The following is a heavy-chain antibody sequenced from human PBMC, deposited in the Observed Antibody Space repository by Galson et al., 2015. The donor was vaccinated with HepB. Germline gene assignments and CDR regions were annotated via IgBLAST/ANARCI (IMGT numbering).Heavy chain of an antibody. J-gene: IGHJ6*02. Sequence: LSLTCTVSGGSISSHYWSWIRQPPGKGLEWIGYIYYSGSTNYNPSLKSRVTISVDTSKNQFSLKLSSVTAADTAVYYCARLFRDERRWPQVSMTNGMDVWGQGTTVTVSS. CDR2: IYYSGST. CDR3: ARLFRDERRWPQVSMTNGMDV. D-gene: IGHD5-24*01. CDR1: GGSISSHY. V-gene: IGHV4-59*08.